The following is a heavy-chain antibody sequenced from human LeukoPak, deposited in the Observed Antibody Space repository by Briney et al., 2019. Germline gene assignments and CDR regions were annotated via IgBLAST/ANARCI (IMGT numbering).Heavy chain of an antibody. CDR1: GGSFSGYY. D-gene: IGHD4-23*01. J-gene: IGHJ4*02. Sequence: SETLSLTCAVYGGSFSGYYWSWIRQPPGKGLEWIGSIYYSGNTYYNASLKSRVTISVDKSKNQFSLKLSSVTAADTAVYYCASFPLYGGNSNYWGQGTLVTVSS. CDR2: IYYSGNT. CDR3: ASFPLYGGNSNY. V-gene: IGHV4-34*01.